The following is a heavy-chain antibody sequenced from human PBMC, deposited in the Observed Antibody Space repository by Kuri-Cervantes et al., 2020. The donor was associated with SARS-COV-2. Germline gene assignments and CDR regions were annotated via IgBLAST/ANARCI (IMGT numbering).Heavy chain of an antibody. Sequence: GGSLRLSCAASGFTFSSYAMSWVRRAPGKGLEWVSAISGSGGSTYYADSVKGRFTISRDNSKNTLYLQMNSLRAEDTAVYYCAKVAQLTYCGGDCYFYYYYGMDVWGQGTTVTVSS. CDR1: GFTFSSYA. V-gene: IGHV3-23*01. CDR2: ISGSGGST. CDR3: AKVAQLTYCGGDCYFYYYYGMDV. D-gene: IGHD2-21*01. J-gene: IGHJ6*02.